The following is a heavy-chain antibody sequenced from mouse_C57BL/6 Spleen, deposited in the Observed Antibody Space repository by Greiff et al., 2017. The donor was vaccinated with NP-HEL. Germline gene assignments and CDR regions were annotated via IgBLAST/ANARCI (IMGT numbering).Heavy chain of an antibody. D-gene: IGHD4-1*01. Sequence: VQLQQSGPGMVKPSQSLSLTCTVTGYSITSGYDWHWIRHFPGNKLEWMGYISYSGSTNYNPSLKSRISITHDTSKNHFFLKLNSVTTEDTATYYCARTGYYAMDYWGQGTSVTVSS. CDR3: ARTGYYAMDY. CDR2: ISYSGST. J-gene: IGHJ4*01. CDR1: GYSITSGYD. V-gene: IGHV3-1*01.